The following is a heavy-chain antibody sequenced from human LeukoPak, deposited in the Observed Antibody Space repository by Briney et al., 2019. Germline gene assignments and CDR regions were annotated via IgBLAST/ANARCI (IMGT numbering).Heavy chain of an antibody. CDR2: ISSGGTTI. V-gene: IGHV3-11*01. Sequence: GGSLRLSCAASAFTFSDSYMTWIRQAPGKGLEWVSYISSGGTTIYYGDSVKGRFTISRDNAKNSLYLQMNSLRAEDTAVYYCVRGPNTWFGPWGQGTLVTVSS. CDR1: AFTFSDSY. D-gene: IGHD4/OR15-4a*01. CDR3: VRGPNTWFGP. J-gene: IGHJ5*02.